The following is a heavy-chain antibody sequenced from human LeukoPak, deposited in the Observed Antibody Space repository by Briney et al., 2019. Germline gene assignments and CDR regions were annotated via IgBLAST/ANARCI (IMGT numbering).Heavy chain of an antibody. D-gene: IGHD4-17*01. CDR3: ARAPYGDSSDWFDP. CDR2: VYHRGNT. J-gene: IGHJ5*02. V-gene: IGHV4-4*02. CDR1: GDSISSSNC. Sequence: SESLSLTCGVSGDSISSSNCWSWVRQPPGKGLEWIGEVYHRGNTNYDPSLKSRVTILVDKSKNQFSLKLRSVTAADTAIYYCARAPYGDSSDWFDPWGQGTLVTVSS.